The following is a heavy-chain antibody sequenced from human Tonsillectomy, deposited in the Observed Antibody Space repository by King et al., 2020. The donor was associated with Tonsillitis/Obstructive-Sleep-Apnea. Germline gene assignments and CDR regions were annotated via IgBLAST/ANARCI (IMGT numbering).Heavy chain of an antibody. CDR3: ARESPYYYDSSGLPAGDWFDP. CDR1: GGSVSSGSYY. Sequence: QLQESGPGLVKPSETLSLTCTVSGGSVSSGSYYWSWIRQPPGKGLEWIGYIYYSGSTNYNPSLKSRVTISVDTSKNQFSLKLSSVTAADTAVYYCARESPYYYDSSGLPAGDWFDPWGQGTLVTVSS. J-gene: IGHJ5*02. V-gene: IGHV4-61*01. CDR2: IYYSGST. D-gene: IGHD3-22*01.